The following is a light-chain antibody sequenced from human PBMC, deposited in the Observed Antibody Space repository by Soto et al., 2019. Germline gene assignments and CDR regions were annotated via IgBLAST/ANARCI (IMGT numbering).Light chain of an antibody. J-gene: IGKJ1*01. V-gene: IGKV3-15*01. CDR1: QDVMYD. CDR2: GAS. CDR3: QQYRSWPRT. Sequence: EIVLTQSPAALSVSPGGRATLSCRASQDVMYDLAWYQQKPGQAPRLLVYGASTRATDAPPRFRGSGSGREFSLTISSLQSEDFATSYCQQYRSWPRTFGQGSRVEIK.